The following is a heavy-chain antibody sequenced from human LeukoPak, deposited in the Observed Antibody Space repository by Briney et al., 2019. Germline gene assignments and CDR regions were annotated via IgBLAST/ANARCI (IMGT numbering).Heavy chain of an antibody. J-gene: IGHJ4*02. CDR3: ARGNYHNYCSSTSCYGYFDY. D-gene: IGHD2-2*01. V-gene: IGHV3-21*01. CDR2: ISSSSSYI. CDR1: GFTFSSYS. Sequence: GGSLRLSCAASGFTFSSYSMNWVRQAPGKGLEWVSSISSSSSYIYYADSVKGRFTISRDNAKNSLYLQMNSLRAGDTAVYYCARGNYHNYCSSTSCYGYFDYWGQGTLVTVSS.